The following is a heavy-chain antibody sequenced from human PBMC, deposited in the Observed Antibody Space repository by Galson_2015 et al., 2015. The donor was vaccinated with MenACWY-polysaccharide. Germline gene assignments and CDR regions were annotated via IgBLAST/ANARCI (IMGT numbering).Heavy chain of an antibody. CDR1: GFTFSGHW. CDR3: TRRLVRGVIIRDFDS. D-gene: IGHD3-10*01. J-gene: IGHJ4*02. V-gene: IGHV3-7*01. Sequence: SLRLSCAASGFTFSGHWMSWVRQAPGKGLGWVANINKDGREKNYVDSVKGRFTISRDNAKNSLYLQMNSLRAEDTAVYYCTRRLVRGVIIRDFDSWGQGTLVTVSS. CDR2: INKDGREK.